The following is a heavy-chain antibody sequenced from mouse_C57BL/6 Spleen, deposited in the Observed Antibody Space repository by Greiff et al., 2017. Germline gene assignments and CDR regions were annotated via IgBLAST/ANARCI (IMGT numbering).Heavy chain of an antibody. CDR3: AILSYYGSSYGYFDV. CDR2: IYPRDGST. V-gene: IGHV1-78*01. J-gene: IGHJ1*03. CDR1: GYTFTDHT. D-gene: IGHD1-1*01. Sequence: QVQLKESDAELVKPGASVKISCKVSGYTFTDHTIHWMKQRPEQGLEWIGYIYPRDGSTKYNEKFKGKATLTADKSSSTAYMQLNSLTSEDSAVYFCAILSYYGSSYGYFDVWGTGTTVTVSS.